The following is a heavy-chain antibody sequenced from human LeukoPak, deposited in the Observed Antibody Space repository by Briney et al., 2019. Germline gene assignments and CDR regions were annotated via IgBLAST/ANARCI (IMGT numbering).Heavy chain of an antibody. CDR3: ATNIPGNYPVDS. CDR1: GWPFRTPP. CDR2: SGGGGDP. V-gene: IGHV3-23*01. Sequence: GGPLRLSCAIAGWPFRTPPRTWVRRAPGRGLDWVSPSGGGGDPAYADSVRGRFTISRDIPKNTVYLKMTNLRAKARALNVCATNIPGNYPVDSWDQGTLVTVPP. J-gene: IGHJ4*02. D-gene: IGHD3-22*01.